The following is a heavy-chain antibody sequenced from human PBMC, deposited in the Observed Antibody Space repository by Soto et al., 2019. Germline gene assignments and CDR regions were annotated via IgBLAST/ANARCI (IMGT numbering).Heavy chain of an antibody. CDR3: ASRFWVAGTEVDY. D-gene: IGHD6-19*01. CDR2: INHSGST. J-gene: IGHJ4*02. CDR1: GGSFSGYY. Sequence: SETLSLTCAVYGGSFSGYYWSWIRHPPGKGLEWIGEINHSGSTNYNPSLKSRVTISVDTSKNQFSLKLSSVTAADTAVYYCASRFWVAGTEVDYWGQGTLVTVSS. V-gene: IGHV4-34*01.